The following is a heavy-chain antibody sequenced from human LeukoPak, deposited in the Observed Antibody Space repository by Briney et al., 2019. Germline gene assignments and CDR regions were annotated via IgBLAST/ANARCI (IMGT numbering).Heavy chain of an antibody. Sequence: SETLSLTCTVSGGSISSSSYYWGWIRQPPGKGLEWIGSIYYSGSTYYNPSLKSRVTISVDTSKNQFSLKLSSVTAADTAVYYRARHLGATTHFDYWGQGTLVTVSS. CDR3: ARHLGATTHFDY. J-gene: IGHJ4*02. CDR2: IYYSGST. V-gene: IGHV4-39*01. CDR1: GGSISSSSYY. D-gene: IGHD1-26*01.